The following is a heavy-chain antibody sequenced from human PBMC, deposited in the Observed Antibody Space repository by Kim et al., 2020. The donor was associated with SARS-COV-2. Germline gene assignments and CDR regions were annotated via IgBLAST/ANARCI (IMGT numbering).Heavy chain of an antibody. CDR3: ARDLSDYGDYSFDY. Sequence: AESVKGRFTISRDNAKNTLYLQMNSLRAEDTAVYYCARDLSDYGDYSFDYWGQGTLVTVSS. J-gene: IGHJ4*02. D-gene: IGHD4-17*01. V-gene: IGHV3-74*01.